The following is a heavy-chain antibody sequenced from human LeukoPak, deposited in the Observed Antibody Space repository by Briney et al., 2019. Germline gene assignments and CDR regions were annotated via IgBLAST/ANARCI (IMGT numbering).Heavy chain of an antibody. Sequence: GRSLRLSCAASGFTFSSYGMHWVRQAPGKGLEWVAVIWYDGSNKYYADSVKGRFTISRDNSKNTLYLQMNSLRAEDTAVYYCARHVWTYSVAPWVPHYFDYWGQGTLVTVSS. V-gene: IGHV3-33*01. CDR3: ARHVWTYSVAPWVPHYFDY. J-gene: IGHJ4*02. D-gene: IGHD1-7*01. CDR1: GFTFSSYG. CDR2: IWYDGSNK.